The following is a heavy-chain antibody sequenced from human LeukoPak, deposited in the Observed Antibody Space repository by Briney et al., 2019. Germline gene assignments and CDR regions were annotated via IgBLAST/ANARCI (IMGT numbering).Heavy chain of an antibody. J-gene: IGHJ5*02. CDR2: IKEDGSEK. V-gene: IGHV3-7*01. CDR1: GFTFSSYW. CDR3: ARNAYSSGWYGWFDP. Sequence: GGSLRLSCAASGFTFSSYWMSWVRQAPGKGLEWVANIKEDGSEKYYADSVKGRFTISRDNAKDSLYLQMNSLRAEDTAVYYCARNAYSSGWYGWFDPWGQGTLVTVSS. D-gene: IGHD6-19*01.